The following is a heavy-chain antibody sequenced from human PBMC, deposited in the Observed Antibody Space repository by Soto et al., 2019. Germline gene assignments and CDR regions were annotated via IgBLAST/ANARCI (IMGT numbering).Heavy chain of an antibody. V-gene: IGHV3-30*18. D-gene: IGHD2-2*02. CDR2: ISYDGSDK. CDR3: AKSPNFYCSSPNCYKFYFDY. CDR1: GFTFSSYG. Sequence: GGSLRLSCAASGFTFSSYGMHWVRQAPGKGLEWVAVISYDGSDKFYADSVKGRFTISRDNFKNTLYLQMSSLRAEDTAIYYCAKSPNFYCSSPNCYKFYFDYWGQGTLVTVSS. J-gene: IGHJ4*02.